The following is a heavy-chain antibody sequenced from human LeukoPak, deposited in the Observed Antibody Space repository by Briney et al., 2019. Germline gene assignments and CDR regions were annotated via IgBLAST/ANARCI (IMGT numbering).Heavy chain of an antibody. CDR1: GGSISSGSYY. CDR2: IYTSGST. CDR3: ARTSGSYHPYKSLPHFDY. Sequence: PSETLSLTCTVSGGSISSGSYYWSWIRQPAGKGLEWIGRIYTSGSTNYNPSLKSRVTISVDTSKNQFSLKLSSVTAADTAVYYCARTSGSYHPYKSLPHFDYWGQGTLVTVSS. J-gene: IGHJ4*02. V-gene: IGHV4-61*02. D-gene: IGHD1-26*01.